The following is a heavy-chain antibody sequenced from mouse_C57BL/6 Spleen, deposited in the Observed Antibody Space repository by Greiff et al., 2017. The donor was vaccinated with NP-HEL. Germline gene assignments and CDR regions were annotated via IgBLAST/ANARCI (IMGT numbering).Heavy chain of an antibody. J-gene: IGHJ3*01. D-gene: IGHD3-2*02. CDR3: AKQLRLRGFAY. CDR1: GYAFSSSW. V-gene: IGHV1-82*01. Sequence: QVQLQQSGPELVKPGASVKISCKASGYAFSSSWMNWVKQRPGKGLEWIGRIYPGDGDTNYNGKFKGKATLTADESSSTAYMQLSSLTSEDSAVYFCAKQLRLRGFAYWGQGTLVTVSA. CDR2: IYPGDGDT.